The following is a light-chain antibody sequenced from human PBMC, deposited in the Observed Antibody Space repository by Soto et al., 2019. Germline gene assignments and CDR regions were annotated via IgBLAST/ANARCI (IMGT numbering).Light chain of an antibody. CDR1: SSDVGGYNY. V-gene: IGLV2-8*01. Sequence: QSALTQPPSASGSPGQSVTISCTGTSSDVGGYNYVSWYQQHPGKAPKLMIFEVTKRPSGVPERFSGSKSGNTSSLTVSGLEAEDEADYFCCSLAGYNTVVFGTGTKLTVL. J-gene: IGLJ1*01. CDR3: CSLAGYNTVV. CDR2: EVT.